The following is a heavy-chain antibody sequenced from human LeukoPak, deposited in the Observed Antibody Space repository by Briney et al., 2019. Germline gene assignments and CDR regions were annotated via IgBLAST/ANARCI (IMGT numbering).Heavy chain of an antibody. CDR3: ARYDSSGYQHFDY. CDR2: IKQDGSEK. J-gene: IGHJ4*02. CDR1: GFTFSSYW. D-gene: IGHD3-22*01. Sequence: GGSLRLSCAASGFTFSSYWMSWVRQAPGQGLEWVANIKQDGSEKYYVDSVKGRFTISRDNAKNSLYLQMNSLRAEDTAVYYCARYDSSGYQHFDYWGQGTLVTVSS. V-gene: IGHV3-7*05.